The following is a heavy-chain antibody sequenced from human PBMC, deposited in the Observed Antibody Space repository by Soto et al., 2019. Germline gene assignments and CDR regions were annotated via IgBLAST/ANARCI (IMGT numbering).Heavy chain of an antibody. CDR3: AAYSSSWYWYDP. V-gene: IGHV4-59*01. J-gene: IGHJ5*02. CDR2: IYYSGST. D-gene: IGHD6-13*01. CDR1: GGSISSYY. Sequence: SETLSLTCTVSGGSISSYYWSWIRQPPGKGLEWIGYIYYSGSTNYNPSLKSRVTISVDTSKNQFSLKLSSVTAADTAVYYCAAYSSSWYWYDPWSQGTLVTVSS.